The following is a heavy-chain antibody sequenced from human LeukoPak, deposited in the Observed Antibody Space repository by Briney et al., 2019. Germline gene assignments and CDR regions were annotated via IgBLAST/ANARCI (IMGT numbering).Heavy chain of an antibody. CDR3: ARVRYYDFWSGYPIGYYYMDV. J-gene: IGHJ6*03. CDR1: GFTFSSYA. Sequence: PGGSLRLSCAASGFTFSSYAMSWVRQAPGKGLEWVSAISGSGGSTYYADSVKGRFTISRDNAKNSLYLQMNSLRAEDTAVYYCARVRYYDFWSGYPIGYYYMDVWGKGTTVTVSS. CDR2: ISGSGGST. D-gene: IGHD3-3*01. V-gene: IGHV3-23*01.